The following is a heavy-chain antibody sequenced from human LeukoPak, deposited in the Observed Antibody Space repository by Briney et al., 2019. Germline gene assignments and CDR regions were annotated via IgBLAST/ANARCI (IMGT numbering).Heavy chain of an antibody. J-gene: IGHJ5*02. V-gene: IGHV1-18*01. CDR3: ARLHIVVVTAPPLGWFDP. Sequence: PRASVKVSCKASGYTFTSYGISWVRQAPGQGLEWMGWISAYNGNTNYAQKLQGRVTMTTDTSTSTAYMELRSLRSDDTAVYYCARLHIVVVTAPPLGWFDPWGQGTLVTVSS. CDR2: ISAYNGNT. CDR1: GYTFTSYG. D-gene: IGHD2-21*02.